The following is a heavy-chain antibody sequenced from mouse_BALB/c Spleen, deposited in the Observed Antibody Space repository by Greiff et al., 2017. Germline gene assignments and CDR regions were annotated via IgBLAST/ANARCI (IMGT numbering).Heavy chain of an antibody. J-gene: IGHJ4*01. V-gene: IGHV5-4*02. CDR1: GFTFSDYY. Sequence: EVKLMESGGGLVKPGGSLKLSCAASGFTFSDYYLYWVRQTPEKRLEWVATISDGGSSTYYPDSVKGRFTISRDNAKNNLYLQMSSLKSEDTAMYYCARDDYHAMDYGGQGTSVTVSS. CDR2: ISDGGSST. CDR3: ARDDYHAMDY.